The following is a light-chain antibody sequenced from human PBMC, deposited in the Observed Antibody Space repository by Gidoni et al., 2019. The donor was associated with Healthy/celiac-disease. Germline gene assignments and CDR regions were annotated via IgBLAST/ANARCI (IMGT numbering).Light chain of an antibody. V-gene: IGKV3-15*01. CDR3: QQYNNWPPFT. CDR1: QSVSSN. CDR2: GAS. Sequence: EIVMTQSPATLSVSPGERATLPCRASQSVSSNLAWYQQKPGQAPRLLIYGASTRATGIPARFSGSGSGTEFTLTISSLQSEDFAVYYCQQYNNWPPFTFGHGTKVDIK. J-gene: IGKJ3*01.